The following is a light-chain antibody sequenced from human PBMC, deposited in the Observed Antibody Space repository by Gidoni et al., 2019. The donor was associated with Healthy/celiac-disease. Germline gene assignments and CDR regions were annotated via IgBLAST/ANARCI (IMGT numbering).Light chain of an antibody. V-gene: IGKV3-11*01. CDR2: DAS. CDR3: QQRSNWPRSS. Sequence: EIVLTQSPATLSLSPGERATRSCRASQSVSSYLAWYQQKPGQAPRLLIYDASNRATGIPPRFSGSGSGTDFTLTISSLEPEDFAVYYCQQRSNWPRSSFGHGTKLEIK. CDR1: QSVSSY. J-gene: IGKJ2*04.